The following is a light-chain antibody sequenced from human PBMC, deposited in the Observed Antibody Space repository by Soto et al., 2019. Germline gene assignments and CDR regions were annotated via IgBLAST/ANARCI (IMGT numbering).Light chain of an antibody. Sequence: DIQMTQSPSTLSASVGDRVTITCRASQSISTWLAWYQQKPGKAPKLLIYKASSLESGLPSRFSGCGSWTEFTLTISSLQPDDVATYYGQQYNSYWTFGQGTKVEIK. CDR1: QSISTW. V-gene: IGKV1-5*03. CDR2: KAS. J-gene: IGKJ1*01. CDR3: QQYNSYWT.